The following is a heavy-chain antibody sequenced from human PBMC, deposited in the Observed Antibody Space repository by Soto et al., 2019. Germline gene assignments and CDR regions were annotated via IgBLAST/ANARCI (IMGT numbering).Heavy chain of an antibody. Sequence: QVQLVQSGAEVKKPGSSVKVSCKASGGTFSSYAISWVRQAPRQGLEWTGGIIPTLGTTSYVQKFQGRVTITADESTSTAYMEMSSLRSEDTAVYYCAFYYLNSGSYYNDYWGQGTLVTVSS. V-gene: IGHV1-69*01. CDR2: IIPTLGTT. CDR3: AFYYLNSGSYYNDY. CDR1: GGTFSSYA. J-gene: IGHJ4*02. D-gene: IGHD3-10*01.